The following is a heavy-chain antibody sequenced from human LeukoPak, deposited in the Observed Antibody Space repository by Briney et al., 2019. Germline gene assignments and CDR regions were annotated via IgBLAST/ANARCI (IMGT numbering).Heavy chain of an antibody. Sequence: SETLSLTCTVSGGSISSYYWGWIRQPPGKGLEWIGSIYYNGSTYYNPSLKSRVTISVDTSKNQFSLKLSSVTAADTAVYYCARGDCSGGSCYLFDYWGQGALVTVSS. CDR3: ARGDCSGGSCYLFDY. V-gene: IGHV4-39*01. CDR1: GGSISSYY. CDR2: IYYNGST. D-gene: IGHD2-15*01. J-gene: IGHJ4*02.